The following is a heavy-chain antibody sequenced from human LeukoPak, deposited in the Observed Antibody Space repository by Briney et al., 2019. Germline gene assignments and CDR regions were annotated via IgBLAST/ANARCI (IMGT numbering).Heavy chain of an antibody. D-gene: IGHD3-3*01. CDR1: GFTFSSYA. CDR2: ISGSGGST. J-gene: IGHJ4*02. V-gene: IGHV3-23*01. Sequence: GGSLRLSCAASGFTFSSYAMSWVRQAPGKGLEWVSAISGSGGSTYYADSVKGRFTISRDNSKNTLYLQMNSLRAEDTAVYYCASAEAPFFGVVSRFDYWGQGTLVTVSS. CDR3: ASAEAPFFGVVSRFDY.